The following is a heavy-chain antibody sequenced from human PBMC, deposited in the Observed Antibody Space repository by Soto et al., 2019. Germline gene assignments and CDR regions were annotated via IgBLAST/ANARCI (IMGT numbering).Heavy chain of an antibody. D-gene: IGHD2-2*01. CDR3: AIRTGQLAIISEFDGDWFFEV. J-gene: IGHJ2*01. CDR2: INPDSGGT. CDR1: GYTFTDYY. Sequence: ASVKVSCKASGYTFTDYYIHWVRQAPGQGLEWVGWINPDSGGTNLAQRFQGRVTMTSDTSINTAYMELSSLRSDYTAVYYCAIRTGQLAIISEFDGDWFFEVWGRGTLVTVSS. V-gene: IGHV1-2*02.